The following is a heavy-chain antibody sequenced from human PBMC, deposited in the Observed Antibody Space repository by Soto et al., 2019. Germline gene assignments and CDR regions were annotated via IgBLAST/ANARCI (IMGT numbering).Heavy chain of an antibody. CDR3: ATEPIYYNDGSGYYPLGH. CDR2: ISAHNGDT. CDR1: GYSFATYG. J-gene: IGHJ4*02. D-gene: IGHD3-22*01. V-gene: IGHV1-18*04. Sequence: ASVKVSCKASGYSFATYGFSWVRQAPGQGLECVGWISAHNGDTHYSQKFQGRVTLTTDTSTNTGYMALRSLTSADTAVYFCATEPIYYNDGSGYYPLGHWGQGTLVTVSS.